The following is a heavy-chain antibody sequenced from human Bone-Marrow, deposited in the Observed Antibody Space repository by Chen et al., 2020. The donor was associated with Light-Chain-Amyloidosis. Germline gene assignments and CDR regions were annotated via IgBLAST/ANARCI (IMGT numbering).Heavy chain of an antibody. J-gene: IGHJ6*02. Sequence: QVQLQESGPGLVKPSETLSVTCSVSGGSVSSGSYYWTWIRQPPGKGLEWIGYIDYRGKTKYNTSLRGRVTISVDPSANQLSLRLNFVTAADTAAYYCARYRDTKPYYYNDWDVWGQGTAVTVSS. V-gene: IGHV4-61*01. CDR3: ARYRDTKPYYYNDWDV. CDR2: IDYRGKT. CDR1: GGSVSSGSYY. D-gene: IGHD5-18*01.